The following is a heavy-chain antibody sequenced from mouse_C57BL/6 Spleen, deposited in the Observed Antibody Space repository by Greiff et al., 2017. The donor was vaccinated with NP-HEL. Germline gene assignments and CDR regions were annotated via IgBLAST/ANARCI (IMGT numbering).Heavy chain of an antibody. J-gene: IGHJ1*03. CDR2: IWSGGST. CDR3: ASHYGSSYESWYFDV. D-gene: IGHD1-1*01. Sequence: QVQLKESGPGLVQPSQSLSITCTVSGFSLTSYGVHWVRQSPGKGLEWLGVIWSGGSTDYNAAFISRLSISKDNSKSQVFFKMNSLQADDTAIYYCASHYGSSYESWYFDVWGTGTTVTVSS. V-gene: IGHV2-2*01. CDR1: GFSLTSYG.